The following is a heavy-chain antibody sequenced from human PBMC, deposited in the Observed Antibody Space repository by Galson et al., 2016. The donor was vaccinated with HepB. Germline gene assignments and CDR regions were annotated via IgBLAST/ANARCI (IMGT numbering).Heavy chain of an antibody. J-gene: IGHJ4*02. Sequence: SLRLSCAASGFNFGSNAMHWVRQPTGKRLEWVSGIRATGVPFYADSVRGRFTISRDNAETSLYLQMTNLRDDDTSVYYCMGEDGLSGGFEYWGQGALVTVSS. CDR3: MGEDGLSGGFEY. CDR2: IRATGVP. V-gene: IGHV3-13*05. CDR1: GFNFGSNA. D-gene: IGHD5-24*01.